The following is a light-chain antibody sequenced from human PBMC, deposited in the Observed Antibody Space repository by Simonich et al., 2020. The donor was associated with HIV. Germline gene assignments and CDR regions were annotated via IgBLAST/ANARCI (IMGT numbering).Light chain of an antibody. J-gene: IGKJ4*01. Sequence: EIVMTQSPATLSVSPGERATLSCSASQSVSSNLAWYQQKPGQAPRLLIYDASKRATGIPASFSGSGSGTDFTLTISSLEPEDFAVYYCQQRSNWPLTFGGGTKVEIK. CDR2: DAS. V-gene: IGKV3-11*01. CDR1: QSVSSN. CDR3: QQRSNWPLT.